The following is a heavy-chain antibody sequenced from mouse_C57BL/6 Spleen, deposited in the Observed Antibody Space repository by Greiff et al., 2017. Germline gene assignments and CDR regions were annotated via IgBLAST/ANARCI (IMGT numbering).Heavy chain of an antibody. CDR1: GYAFSSFW. CDR3: ASEVTTVVAPGYFDV. J-gene: IGHJ1*03. V-gene: IGHV1-82*01. Sequence: SGPELVKPGASVKISCKASGYAFSSFWMNWVKQRPGKGLEWIGRIYPGDGDTNYNGKFKGKATLAADKSSSTAYMQLSRLTSKDSAVYLCASEVTTVVAPGYFDVWGTGTTVTVSS. D-gene: IGHD1-1*01. CDR2: IYPGDGDT.